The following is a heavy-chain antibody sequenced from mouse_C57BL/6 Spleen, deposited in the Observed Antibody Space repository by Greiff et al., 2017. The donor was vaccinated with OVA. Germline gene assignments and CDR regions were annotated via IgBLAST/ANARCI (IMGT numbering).Heavy chain of an antibody. J-gene: IGHJ2*01. CDR1: GYTFTDYY. CDR3: ARSRYYAYFDY. D-gene: IGHD1-1*01. Sequence: VQLQQSGPELVKPGASVKISCKASGYTFTDYYMNWVKQSHGKSLEWIGDINPNNGGTSYNQKFKGKATLTVDKSSSTAYMELRSLTSEDSAVYYCARSRYYAYFDYWGQGTTLTVSS. CDR2: INPNNGGT. V-gene: IGHV1-26*01.